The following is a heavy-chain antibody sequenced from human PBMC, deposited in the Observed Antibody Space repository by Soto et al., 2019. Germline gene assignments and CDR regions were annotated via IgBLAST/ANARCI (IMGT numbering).Heavy chain of an antibody. CDR3: ARAPMNSGYDSPTTWFDP. Sequence: GGSLKLSCSASGFTFSSYSMNWVRQAPGKGLEWVSSISSSSSYIYYADSVKGRFTISRDNAKNSLYLQMNSLRAEDTAVYYCARAPMNSGYDSPTTWFDPWAQGNKVTVSS. V-gene: IGHV3-21*01. J-gene: IGHJ5*02. CDR2: ISSSSSYI. CDR1: GFTFSSYS. D-gene: IGHD5-12*01.